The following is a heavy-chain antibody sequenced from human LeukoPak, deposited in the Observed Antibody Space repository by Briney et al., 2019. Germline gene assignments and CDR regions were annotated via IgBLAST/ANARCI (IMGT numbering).Heavy chain of an antibody. D-gene: IGHD6-13*01. Sequence: PETLSLTCTVSGGSISSYYWSWIRQPPGKGLEWIGYIYYSGSTNYNPSLKSRVTISVDTSKNQFSLKLSSVTAADTAVYYCARATSTSSSWVPSFDYWGQGTLVTVSS. CDR3: ARATSTSSSWVPSFDY. CDR2: IYYSGST. CDR1: GGSISSYY. J-gene: IGHJ4*02. V-gene: IGHV4-59*01.